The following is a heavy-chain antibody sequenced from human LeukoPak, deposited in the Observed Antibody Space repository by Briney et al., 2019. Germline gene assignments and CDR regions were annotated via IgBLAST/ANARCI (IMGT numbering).Heavy chain of an antibody. Sequence: PGGSLRLSCAASGFTFSSCGMHWVRQAPGKGLEWVAVLSYDRTERHYADSVKGRFTISGDNSKSTLYLQMSSLRVEDTAVYYCAKDELPSDYWGQGTLVTVSS. D-gene: IGHD1-26*01. CDR1: GFTFSSCG. CDR3: AKDELPSDY. CDR2: LSYDRTER. J-gene: IGHJ4*02. V-gene: IGHV3-30*18.